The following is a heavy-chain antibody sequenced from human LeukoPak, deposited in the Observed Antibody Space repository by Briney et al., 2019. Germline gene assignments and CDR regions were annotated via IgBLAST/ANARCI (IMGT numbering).Heavy chain of an antibody. CDR3: ARGGDIVVVVAATPYYFDY. D-gene: IGHD2-15*01. V-gene: IGHV3-23*01. CDR2: ISGSGNST. CDR1: GFTFSDYG. Sequence: GGSLRLSCAAAGFTFSDYGMNWVRQAPGKGLEWVSGISGSGNSTYYADSVKGRFTISRDNSKNTLYLQMNSLRVEDTAVYYCARGGDIVVVVAATPYYFDYWGQGTLVTVSS. J-gene: IGHJ4*02.